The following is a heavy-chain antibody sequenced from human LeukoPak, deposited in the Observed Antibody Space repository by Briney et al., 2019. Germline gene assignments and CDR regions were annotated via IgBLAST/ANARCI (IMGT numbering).Heavy chain of an antibody. J-gene: IGHJ6*04. CDR1: GGTFSSYA. D-gene: IGHD2-2*01. V-gene: IGHV1-69*13. CDR2: IIPIFGTA. Sequence: SVKVSCKASGGTFSSYATSWVRQAPGQGLEWMGGIIPIFGTANYAQKFQGRVTITADESTSTAYMELSSLRSEDTAVYYCARDGYQLLQGDYYYGMDVWGKGTTVTVSS. CDR3: ARDGYQLLQGDYYYGMDV.